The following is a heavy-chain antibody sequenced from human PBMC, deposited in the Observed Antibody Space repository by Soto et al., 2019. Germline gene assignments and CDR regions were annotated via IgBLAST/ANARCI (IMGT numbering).Heavy chain of an antibody. CDR2: IGRDGNGK. CDR3: VREWGRLTPDY. D-gene: IGHD7-27*01. V-gene: IGHV3-7*03. J-gene: IGHJ4*02. CDR1: GFSFSNYW. Sequence: EVQLVESGGGLVQPGGSLRLSCVGSGFSFSNYWMNWVRQAPGKGLEWVANIGRDGNGKLYVDSVKGRFTVSRDNDKKSLLLEMNFLRAEDTAVYYCVREWGRLTPDYWGQATLVTVSS.